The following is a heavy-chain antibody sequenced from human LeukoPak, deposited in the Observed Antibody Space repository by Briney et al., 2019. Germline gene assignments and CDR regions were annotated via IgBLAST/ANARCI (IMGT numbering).Heavy chain of an antibody. CDR1: GFTFSSYA. V-gene: IGHV3-23*01. D-gene: IGHD2-21*01. CDR2: ISGSGGST. J-gene: IGHJ4*02. CDR3: ARQRKSSDILRFDY. Sequence: GGSLRLSCAASGFTFSSYAMSWVRQAPGKGLEWVSAISGSGGSTYYADSVKGRFTISRDNSKNTLYLQMNSLRAEDTAVYYCARQRKSSDILRFDYWGQGILVTVSS.